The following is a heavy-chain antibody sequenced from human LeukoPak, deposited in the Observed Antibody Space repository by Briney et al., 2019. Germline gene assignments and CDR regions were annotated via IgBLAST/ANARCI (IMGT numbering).Heavy chain of an antibody. D-gene: IGHD3-22*01. Sequence: SETLSLTCTVSGGSISSSSYYWGWIRQPPGTGLEWLGSIYYSGSTYYNPSLKSRVTISVDTSKNQFSLKLSSVTAADTAVYYCARHYYDSSGRKPYYFDYWGQGTLVTVSS. V-gene: IGHV4-39*01. CDR1: GGSISSSSYY. CDR2: IYYSGST. CDR3: ARHYYDSSGRKPYYFDY. J-gene: IGHJ4*02.